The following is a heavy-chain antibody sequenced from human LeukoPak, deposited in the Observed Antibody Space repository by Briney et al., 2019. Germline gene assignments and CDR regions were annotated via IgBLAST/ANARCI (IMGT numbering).Heavy chain of an antibody. D-gene: IGHD3-16*02. CDR1: GGSFSGYY. CDR2: INHSGST. CDR3: ARSRVWGSYRYDPRYYFDY. J-gene: IGHJ4*02. Sequence: SETLSLTCAVYGGSFSGYYWSWIRQPPGKGLEWIGEINHSGSTNYNPSLKSRVTISVDTSKNQFSLKLSSVTAADTAVYYCARSRVWGSYRYDPRYYFDYWGQGTLVTVSS. V-gene: IGHV4-34*01.